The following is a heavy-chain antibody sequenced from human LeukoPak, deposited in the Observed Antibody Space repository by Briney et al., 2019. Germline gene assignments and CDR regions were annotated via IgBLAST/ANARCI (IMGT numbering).Heavy chain of an antibody. Sequence: RAGGSLTLSCAASGFIFSSYGMHWVRQAPGTGLVWVAVIWYDGSNKSYTDSVKGRLSISRNHSKNTLYLQMNSLRAEDTAEYCCERAPHCSGGSCRNWFDPWGQGTLVTVSS. J-gene: IGHJ5*02. D-gene: IGHD2-15*01. CDR3: ERAPHCSGGSCRNWFDP. CDR2: IWYDGSNK. CDR1: GFIFSSYG. V-gene: IGHV3-33*01.